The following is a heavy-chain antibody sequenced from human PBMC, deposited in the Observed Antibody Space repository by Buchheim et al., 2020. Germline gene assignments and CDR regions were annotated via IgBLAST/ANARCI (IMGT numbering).Heavy chain of an antibody. CDR2: INSDGSST. CDR1: GFTFNSNW. CDR3: ASPKGSGWYAVLPY. D-gene: IGHD6-19*01. Sequence: EVQLVESGGGLVQPGGSLRLSCAAAGFTFNSNWMHWVRQAPGKGLMWVSRINSDGSSTSYADSVKGRFTISRDNAKNTLYLQMDSLRAEDTAVYYCASPKGSGWYAVLPYWGQGTL. V-gene: IGHV3-74*01. J-gene: IGHJ4*02.